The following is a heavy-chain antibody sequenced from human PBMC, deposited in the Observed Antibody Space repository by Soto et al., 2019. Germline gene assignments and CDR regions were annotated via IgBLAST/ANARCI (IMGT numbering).Heavy chain of an antibody. Sequence: EVQLVESGGGLVKPGGSLRLSCVGSGFTFKNAWMNWVRQAPGKGLEWVGRIVDGGATEYAAPVRGRFTISRDDSKNTLNLKTTSQQTEDTPVYYCTTDQGDSKDYYYFDYGAQGPLVTVSS. D-gene: IGHD4-4*01. CDR1: GFTFKNAW. V-gene: IGHV3-15*07. CDR3: TTDQGDSKDYYYFDY. CDR2: IVDGGAT. J-gene: IGHJ4*02.